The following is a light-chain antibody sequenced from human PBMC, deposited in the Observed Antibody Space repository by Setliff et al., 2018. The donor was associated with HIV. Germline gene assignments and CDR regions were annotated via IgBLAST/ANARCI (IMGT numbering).Light chain of an antibody. Sequence: QSVLTQPPSASGTPGQRVTISCSGSSSNIGSNYVYWYQQLPGTAPKLLIYGNNQRPSGVPDRFSGSKSGTSASLASSGLRSEDEADYYCAAWDDSLSKVFGTGTKVTVL. CDR1: SSNIGSNY. CDR3: AAWDDSLSKV. J-gene: IGLJ1*01. V-gene: IGLV1-47*01. CDR2: GNN.